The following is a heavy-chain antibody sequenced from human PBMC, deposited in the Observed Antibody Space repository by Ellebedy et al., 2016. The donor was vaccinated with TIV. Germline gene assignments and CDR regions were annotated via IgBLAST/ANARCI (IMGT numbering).Heavy chain of an antibody. Sequence: MPSETLSLTCLVSGGSFNNDHWSWIQQSPGKGLEWIGYVNQRRTTKYNSSLRSRVTISIDTSKNQFSLTVTSVTAADTAVYFCARMRGVAGPRWFDPWGPGTQVIVSS. V-gene: IGHV4-59*08. CDR1: GGSFNNDH. D-gene: IGHD6-19*01. J-gene: IGHJ5*02. CDR3: ARMRGVAGPRWFDP. CDR2: VNQRRTT.